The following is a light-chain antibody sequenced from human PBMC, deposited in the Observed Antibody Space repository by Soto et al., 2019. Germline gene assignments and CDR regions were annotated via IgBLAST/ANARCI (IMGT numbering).Light chain of an antibody. J-gene: IGLJ2*01. V-gene: IGLV1-40*01. CDR3: QPYDSSLSGYVV. Sequence: QSVLTQPPSVSGAPGQRVTISCTGSSSNIGAGYDVHWYQKLPGTAPKLLIYGNSNRPSGVPDRFSGSKSGTSASLAITGLQAEDEADYYCQPYDSSLSGYVVFGGGTKLTVL. CDR1: SSNIGAGYD. CDR2: GNS.